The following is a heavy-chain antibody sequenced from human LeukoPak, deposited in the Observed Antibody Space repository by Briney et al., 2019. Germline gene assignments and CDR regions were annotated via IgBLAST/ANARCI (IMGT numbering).Heavy chain of an antibody. V-gene: IGHV1-18*01. Sequence: ASVKVSCKASGYTFTSYGISWVRQAPGQGLEWMGWISAYNGNTNYAQKLQGRVTTTTDTSTSTAYMELRSLRSDDTAVYYCARMNASGTLNWFDPWGQGTLVTVSS. CDR2: ISAYNGNT. D-gene: IGHD3-10*01. CDR1: GYTFTSYG. CDR3: ARMNASGTLNWFDP. J-gene: IGHJ5*02.